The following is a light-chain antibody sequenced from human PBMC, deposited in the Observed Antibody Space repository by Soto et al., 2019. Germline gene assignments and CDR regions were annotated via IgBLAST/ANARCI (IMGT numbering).Light chain of an antibody. V-gene: IGLV2-23*01. CDR3: CSYSRTNTYV. CDR2: EGS. J-gene: IGLJ1*01. Sequence: QSVLTQPASVSGSPGQSITISCTGTSSDVGSYNLVSRYQQHPGKAPKLIIFEGSKRPSGVSNRFSGSKSGNTASLTISGLQAEDEADYYCCSYSRTNTYVFGTGTKVTVL. CDR1: SSDVGSYNL.